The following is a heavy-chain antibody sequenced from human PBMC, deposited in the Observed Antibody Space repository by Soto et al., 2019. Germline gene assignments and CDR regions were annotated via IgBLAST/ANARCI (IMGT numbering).Heavy chain of an antibody. J-gene: IGHJ4*02. CDR2: INAGNGNT. V-gene: IGHV1-3*01. CDR1: GYTFTSYA. D-gene: IGHD3-22*01. CDR3: ARALYCYYSSGSVGYFDY. Sequence: ASVKVSCKASGYTFTSYAMHWVRQAPGQRLEWMGWINAGNGNTKYSQKFQGRVTITRDTSASTAYMELSSLRSEDTAVYYCARALYCYYSSGSVGYFDYWGQGTLVTVSS.